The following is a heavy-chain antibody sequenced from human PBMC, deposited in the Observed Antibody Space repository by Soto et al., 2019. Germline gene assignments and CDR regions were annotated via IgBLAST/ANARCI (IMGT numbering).Heavy chain of an antibody. J-gene: IGHJ4*02. CDR2: IYYSGST. CDR1: GGSISSSSYY. V-gene: IGHV4-39*01. Sequence: QLQLQETGPGLVKPSETLSLTCTVSGGSISSSSYYWGWIRQPPGKGLEWIGSIYYSGSTYYNPSLKSRVTISVDTSKNQFSLKLSTVTAADTAVYYCARFGTIFGVVAYDYWGQVTLVTVSS. CDR3: ARFGTIFGVVAYDY. D-gene: IGHD3-3*01.